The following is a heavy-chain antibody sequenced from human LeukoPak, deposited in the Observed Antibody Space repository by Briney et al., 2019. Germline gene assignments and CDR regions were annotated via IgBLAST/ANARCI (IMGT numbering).Heavy chain of an antibody. Sequence: GGSLRLSCAASGFTFSNYAMDWVRQAPGKGLEWVSAISGTSGRTYYADSVKGRFTISRDNSRNTMYLQMNSLRVEDTAVYYCVKDYQVGNSPAFGDYWGQGTLVTISS. D-gene: IGHD1-26*01. CDR1: GFTFSNYA. CDR2: ISGTSGRT. CDR3: VKDYQVGNSPAFGDY. V-gene: IGHV3-23*01. J-gene: IGHJ4*02.